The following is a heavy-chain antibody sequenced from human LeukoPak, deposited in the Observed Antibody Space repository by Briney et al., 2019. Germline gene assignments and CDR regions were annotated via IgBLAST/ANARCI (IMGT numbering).Heavy chain of an antibody. V-gene: IGHV1-69*13. CDR2: IIPIFGTA. J-gene: IGHJ4*02. D-gene: IGHD4-11*01. CDR1: GYTFTSYD. Sequence: SVKVSCKASGYTFTSYDINWVRQAPGQGLEWMGGIIPIFGTANYAQKFQGRVTITADESTSTAYMELSSLRSEDTAVYYCARGDDYSYFDYWGQGTLVTVSS. CDR3: ARGDDYSYFDY.